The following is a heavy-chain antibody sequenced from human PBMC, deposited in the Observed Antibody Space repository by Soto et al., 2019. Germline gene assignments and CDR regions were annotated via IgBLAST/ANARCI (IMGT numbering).Heavy chain of an antibody. D-gene: IGHD4-17*01. CDR2: ISVYNGNT. CDR3: VRDYGGNCDY. V-gene: IGHV1-18*01. CDR1: GYTFATYG. J-gene: IGHJ4*02. Sequence: QVELVQSGAEVKKPGASVKVSCRTSGYTFATYGISWVRQAPGQGLEWMGWISVYNGNTKYAQKVQDRLTMTADTSTSTAYMELSSLRSDDTALYYCVRDYGGNCDYWGQGTLVTVSS.